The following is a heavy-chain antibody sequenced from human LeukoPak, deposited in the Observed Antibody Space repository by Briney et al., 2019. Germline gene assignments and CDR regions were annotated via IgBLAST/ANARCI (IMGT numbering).Heavy chain of an antibody. CDR3: ARGHSEDTERRFDP. V-gene: IGHV4-30-2*01. CDR2: IYHSGST. Sequence: SETLSLTCAVSGGSISSGGYSWSWIRQPPGKGLEWIGYIYHSGSTYYNPSLKSRVTISVDRSKNQFSLKLSSVTAADTAVYYCARGHSEDTERRFDPWGQGTLVTVSS. J-gene: IGHJ5*02. CDR1: GGSISSGGYS. D-gene: IGHD2-15*01.